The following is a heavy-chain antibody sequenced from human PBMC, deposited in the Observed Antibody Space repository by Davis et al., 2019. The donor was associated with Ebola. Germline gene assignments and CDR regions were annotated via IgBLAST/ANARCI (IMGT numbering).Heavy chain of an antibody. J-gene: IGHJ4*02. V-gene: IGHV3-21*01. CDR2: ISSSSSYI. D-gene: IGHD6-19*01. CDR3: ARSIAVAYFDY. CDR1: GFTFSSYS. Sequence: GESLKISCAASGFTFSSYSMNWVRQAPGKGLEWVSSISSSSSYIYYADSVKGRFTISRDNAKNSLYLQMNSLRAEDTAVYYCARSIAVAYFDYWGQGTLVTVSS.